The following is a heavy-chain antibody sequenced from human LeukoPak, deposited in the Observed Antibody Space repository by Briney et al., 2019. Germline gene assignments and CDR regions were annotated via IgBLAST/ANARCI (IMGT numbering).Heavy chain of an antibody. J-gene: IGHJ4*02. V-gene: IGHV3-23*01. Sequence: GGSLRLSCAASGFTLSSYAMSWVRQAPGEGLEWVAAISGSGGSTYYADSVKGRFTISRDNSKNTLYLQMNSLRAEDTAVYYCAKDGLSYGYWPNDYSGQGTVVTVSS. CDR2: ISGSGGST. D-gene: IGHD5-18*01. CDR1: GFTLSSYA. CDR3: AKDGLSYGYWPNDY.